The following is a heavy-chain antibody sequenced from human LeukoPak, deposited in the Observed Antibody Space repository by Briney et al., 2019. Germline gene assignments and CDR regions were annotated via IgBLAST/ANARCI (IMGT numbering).Heavy chain of an antibody. V-gene: IGHV5-51*01. CDR2: IYPGDSDT. J-gene: IGHJ5*02. CDR1: GYSFTSYW. D-gene: IGHD4-23*01. CDR3: ARVGHYGGNSFLNWFDP. Sequence: RGESLKISCKGSGYSFTSYWIGWVRQMPGKGLEWMGIIYPGDSDTRYSPSFQGQVTISADKSISTAYLQWSSLKASDTAMYYCARVGHYGGNSFLNWFDPWGQGTLVTVSS.